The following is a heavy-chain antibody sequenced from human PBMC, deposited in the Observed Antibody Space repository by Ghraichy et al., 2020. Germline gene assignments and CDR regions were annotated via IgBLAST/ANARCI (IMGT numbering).Heavy chain of an antibody. V-gene: IGHV4-59*08. J-gene: IGHJ5*02. CDR3: ARHPGDFWSGYYSNWFDP. CDR1: GGSISSYY. CDR2: IYYSGST. D-gene: IGHD3-3*01. Sequence: ESLNISCTVSGGSISSYYWSWIRQPPGKGLEWIGYIYYSGSTNYNPSLKSRVTISVDTSKNQFSLKLSSVTAADTAVYYCARHPGDFWSGYYSNWFDPWGQGTLVTVSS.